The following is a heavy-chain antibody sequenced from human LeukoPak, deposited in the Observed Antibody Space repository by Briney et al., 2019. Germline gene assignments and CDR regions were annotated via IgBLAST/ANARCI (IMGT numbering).Heavy chain of an antibody. CDR3: ARESIGPDAFDI. J-gene: IGHJ3*02. V-gene: IGHV4-39*07. Sequence: PSETLSLTCTVSGGSISSSSYYWGWIRRPPGKGLEWIGSIYYSGSTYYNPSLKSRVTISVDTSKNQFSLKLSSVTAADTAVYYCARESIGPDAFDIWGQGTMVTVSS. D-gene: IGHD3-16*01. CDR1: GGSISSSSYY. CDR2: IYYSGST.